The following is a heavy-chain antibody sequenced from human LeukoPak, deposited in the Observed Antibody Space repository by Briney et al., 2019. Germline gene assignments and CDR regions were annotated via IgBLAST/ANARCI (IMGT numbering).Heavy chain of an antibody. CDR2: IYWNDDK. V-gene: IGHV2-5*01. CDR1: GISLSTSGVG. J-gene: IGHJ4*02. D-gene: IGHD3-22*01. Sequence: SGPTLVNPTQTLTLTCTFSGISLSTSGVGVGWIRQPPGKALELLALIYWNDDKRYRPSLRSRLTITKDTSKNQVVLTMTNMDPVDTATYYCAHIRTYYYDSSAFTFDYWGQGTLVTVSS. CDR3: AHIRTYYYDSSAFTFDY.